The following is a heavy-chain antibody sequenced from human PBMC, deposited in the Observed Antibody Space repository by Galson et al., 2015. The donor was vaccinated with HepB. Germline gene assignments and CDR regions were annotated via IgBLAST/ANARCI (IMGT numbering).Heavy chain of an antibody. J-gene: IGHJ5*02. Sequence: SLRLSCAASGFTFSSYEMNWVRQAPGKGLEWVSYISSSGSTIYYADSVKGRFTISRDNAKNSLYLQMNSLRAEDTAVYYCARAKSRGGGSGPRDWFDPWGQGTLVTVSS. CDR3: ARAKSRGGGSGPRDWFDP. CDR2: ISSSGSTI. D-gene: IGHD3-16*01. V-gene: IGHV3-48*03. CDR1: GFTFSSYE.